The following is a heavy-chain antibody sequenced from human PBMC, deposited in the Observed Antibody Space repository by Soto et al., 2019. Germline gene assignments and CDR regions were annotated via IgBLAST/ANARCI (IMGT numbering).Heavy chain of an antibody. V-gene: IGHV3-23*01. J-gene: IGHJ6*02. CDR3: AKVTTMIVGPKTGPNYGMDV. Sequence: EVQLLESGGGLVQPGGSLRLSCAASGFTFSSYAMSWVRQAPGKGLEWVSAISGSGGSTYYADSVKGRFTISRDNFKNTLYLQMNSLRAEDTAVYYCAKVTTMIVGPKTGPNYGMDVWGQGTTVTVSS. CDR1: GFTFSSYA. D-gene: IGHD3-22*01. CDR2: ISGSGGST.